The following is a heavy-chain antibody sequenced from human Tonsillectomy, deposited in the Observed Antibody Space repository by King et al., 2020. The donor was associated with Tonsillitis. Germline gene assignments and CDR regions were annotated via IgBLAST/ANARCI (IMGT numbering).Heavy chain of an antibody. D-gene: IGHD5-12*01. CDR2: ISSSGRYI. J-gene: IGHJ6*03. CDR3: ARGGGFSGYAYMDV. Sequence: VQLVESGGGLVKPGGSLRLSCAASGFTFSSYSMNWVRQAPGKGLEWVSCISSSGRYIYDAASVKGRFTISRDSAKNSLSLQMTSLRAEDTAVYYCARGGGFSGYAYMDVWGKGTTATVSS. V-gene: IGHV3-21*01. CDR1: GFTFSSYS.